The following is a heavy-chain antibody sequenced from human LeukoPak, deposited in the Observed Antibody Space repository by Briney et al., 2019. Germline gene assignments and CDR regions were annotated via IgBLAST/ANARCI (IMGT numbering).Heavy chain of an antibody. CDR3: ARGRWELLDY. CDR2: INPNSGGT. Sequence: GASVKVSCKVSGYTLTELSMHWVRQAPGQGLEWMGWINPNSGGTNYAQKFQGRVTMTRDTSISTAYMELSRLRSDDTAVYYCARGRWELLDYWGQGTLVTVSS. V-gene: IGHV1-2*02. D-gene: IGHD1-26*01. J-gene: IGHJ4*02. CDR1: GYTLTELS.